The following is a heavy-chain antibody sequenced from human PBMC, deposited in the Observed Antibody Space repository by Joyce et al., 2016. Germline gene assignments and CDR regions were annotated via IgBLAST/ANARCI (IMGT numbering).Heavy chain of an antibody. CDR3: ARSQWLAPLMY. CDR2: ITTSGAT. D-gene: IGHD6-19*01. V-gene: IGHV4-34*02. CDR1: GGPFRGFF. Sequence: QVQLRQWGAGLLKPSDTLSLTCAVSGGPFRGFFWTWVRQPPGKALAWIGDITTSGATNYKPSRRRRVAISVDTSNNQFSLTLTSLSAADMAVYYCARSQWLAPLMYWGQGTLVTVSP. J-gene: IGHJ4*02.